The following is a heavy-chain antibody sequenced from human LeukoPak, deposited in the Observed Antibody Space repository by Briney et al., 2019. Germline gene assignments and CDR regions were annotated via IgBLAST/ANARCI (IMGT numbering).Heavy chain of an antibody. J-gene: IGHJ4*02. V-gene: IGHV3-74*01. CDR3: ARNNWGIDY. CDR2: INYDGGDT. CDR1: GFTFRNHW. D-gene: IGHD7-27*01. Sequence: GGSLRLSCAASGFTFRNHWMHWVRQAPGKGLRWVARINYDGGDTNHADSVEGRFTISRDNAKDTFYLQMNSLRVEDTAVYYCARNNWGIDYWGQGTLVAVSS.